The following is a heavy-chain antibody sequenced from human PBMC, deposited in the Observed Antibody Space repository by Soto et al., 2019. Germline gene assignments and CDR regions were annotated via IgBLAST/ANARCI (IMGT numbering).Heavy chain of an antibody. CDR2: IIPIFGTA. J-gene: IGHJ4*02. CDR1: GGTFSSYA. Sequence: QVQLVQSGAEVTKPGSSVKVSCKASGGTFSSYAISWVRQAPGQGLEWMGGIIPIFGTAHYAQKFQGRVTITADESTSTAYMELSSLRTEDTAVYYCARVSDGNSEVENYCGYWGRRTLVTFYS. CDR3: ARVSDGNSEVENYCGY. D-gene: IGHD5-18*01. V-gene: IGHV1-69*01.